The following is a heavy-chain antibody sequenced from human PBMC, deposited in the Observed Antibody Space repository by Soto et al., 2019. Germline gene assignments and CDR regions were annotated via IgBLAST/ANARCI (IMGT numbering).Heavy chain of an antibody. CDR1: GFTFSIYA. J-gene: IGHJ6*02. CDR3: ANLLNVAAAGTPNYYGVDV. CDR2: ISFDGSKT. V-gene: IGHV3-30-3*01. Sequence: VQLVESGGGVVQPGRSLRLSCAASGFTFSIYAMNWVRQAPGKGLEWVAFISFDGSKTYYADSVKGRFTISRDNSRNTVYLQMNNLRPGDAAVYHCANLLNVAAAGTPNYYGVDVWGQGTTVTVS. D-gene: IGHD6-13*01.